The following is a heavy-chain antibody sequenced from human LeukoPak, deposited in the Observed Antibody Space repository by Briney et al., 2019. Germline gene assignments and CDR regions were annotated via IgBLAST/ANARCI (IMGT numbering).Heavy chain of an antibody. J-gene: IGHJ4*02. D-gene: IGHD5-18*01. V-gene: IGHV1-46*01. Sequence: GASVKVSSKASGYTFTSFYMHWVRQAPGQGLEWVGIINPNSGSTFYAQRFQGRVTMTRDTSTSTVYMELSSLRSEDTAVYYCATVGYSQFFDYWGQGTLVTVSS. CDR3: ATVGYSQFFDY. CDR2: INPNSGST. CDR1: GYTFTSFY.